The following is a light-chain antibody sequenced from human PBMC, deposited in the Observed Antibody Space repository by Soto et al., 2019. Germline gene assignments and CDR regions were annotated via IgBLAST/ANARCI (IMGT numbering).Light chain of an antibody. V-gene: IGKV1-33*01. J-gene: IGKJ3*01. Sequence: DIQMTQSPSSLSASVGDRLTITCQASHDITSYLHWYQHKPGKAPKLLIYDASILEAGVPPRFSGSGSGTDFTLTISGLQPEDVATYYCQHCDYLPIFGPGTTVDFK. CDR2: DAS. CDR1: HDITSY. CDR3: QHCDYLPI.